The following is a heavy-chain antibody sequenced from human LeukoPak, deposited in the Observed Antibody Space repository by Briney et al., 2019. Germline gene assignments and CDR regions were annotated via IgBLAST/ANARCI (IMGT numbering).Heavy chain of an antibody. D-gene: IGHD3-10*01. Sequence: GGSLRLSCAASGFTFSSYGMHWVRQAPGEGLEWVAVIWYDGSNKYYADSVKGRFTISRDNSKNTLYLQMNSLRAEDTAVYYCARLINYDYLDYWGQGTLVTVSS. V-gene: IGHV3-33*01. J-gene: IGHJ4*02. CDR3: ARLINYDYLDY. CDR1: GFTFSSYG. CDR2: IWYDGSNK.